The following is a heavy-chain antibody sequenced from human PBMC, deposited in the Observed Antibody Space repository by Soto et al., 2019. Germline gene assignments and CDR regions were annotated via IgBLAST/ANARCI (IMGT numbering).Heavy chain of an antibody. J-gene: IGHJ5*02. D-gene: IGHD3-3*01. CDR1: GGSISSSSYY. CDR3: ARHESYYDFWSGYFAYNWFDP. CDR2: IYYSGST. Sequence: SETLSLTCTVSGGSISSSSYYWGWIRQPPGKGLEWIGSIYYSGSTYYNPSLKSRVTISVDTSKNQFSLKLSSVTAADTAVYYCARHESYYDFWSGYFAYNWFDPWGQGTLVTVSS. V-gene: IGHV4-39*01.